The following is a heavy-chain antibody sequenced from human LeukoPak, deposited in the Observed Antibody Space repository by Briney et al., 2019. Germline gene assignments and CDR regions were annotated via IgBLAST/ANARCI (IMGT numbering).Heavy chain of an antibody. J-gene: IGHJ5*02. Sequence: NPSETLSLTCTVSGASISSDDYYWSWIRQPPGKGLKRIAYTHYSGSSFYNPSLKSRITISVDTSKNQFSLRLSSVTAADTAVYYCAREGRDFWSGSRGWFDPWGQGTLVTVSS. CDR3: AREGRDFWSGSRGWFDP. D-gene: IGHD3-3*01. V-gene: IGHV4-30-4*01. CDR1: GASISSDDYY. CDR2: THYSGSS.